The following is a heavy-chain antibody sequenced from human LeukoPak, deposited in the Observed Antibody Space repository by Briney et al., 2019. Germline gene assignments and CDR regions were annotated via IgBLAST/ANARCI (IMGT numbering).Heavy chain of an antibody. CDR1: GYSISSAYY. Sequence: SDTLSLTCAVSGYSISSAYYWGWIRQPPGKGLEWIGSIYHSGSTYYKPSLKSRVTISLDTSKNQFSLKLSSVTAADTAVYYCARGVAAGPAPGDYWGQGTLVTVSS. D-gene: IGHD6-6*01. J-gene: IGHJ4*02. CDR3: ARGVAAGPAPGDY. V-gene: IGHV4-38-2*01. CDR2: IYHSGST.